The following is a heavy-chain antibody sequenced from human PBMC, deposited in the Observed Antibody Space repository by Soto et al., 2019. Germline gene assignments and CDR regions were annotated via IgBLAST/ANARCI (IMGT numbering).Heavy chain of an antibody. CDR3: AGGSYKYYGMDV. D-gene: IGHD2-15*01. V-gene: IGHV1-69*01. CDR2: IIPIFGTA. Sequence: QVQLVQSGAEVKKPGSSVKVSCKASGGTFSSYAISWVRQAPGQGLEWMGGIIPIFGTANYAQKFQGRVTINAGEATSTDYMEQCSLRDEDTAVYYCAGGSYKYYGMDVWGQGTTVTVSS. J-gene: IGHJ6*02. CDR1: GGTFSSYA.